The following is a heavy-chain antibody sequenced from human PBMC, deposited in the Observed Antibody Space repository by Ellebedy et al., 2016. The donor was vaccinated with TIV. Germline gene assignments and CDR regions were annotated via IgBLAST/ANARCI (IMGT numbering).Heavy chain of an antibody. CDR1: GYTFTSYS. V-gene: IGHV1-3*01. Sequence: AASVKVSCKASGYTFTSYSMHWVRQAPGQRLEWVGWVNAGNGNTKYSQKFQGRVTITRDTSASTAYMELSSLRSEDPAVYYCAKDLRAYSGSGSYYNLDYWGQGTLVTVYS. CDR2: VNAGNGNT. J-gene: IGHJ4*02. CDR3: AKDLRAYSGSGSYYNLDY. D-gene: IGHD3-10*01.